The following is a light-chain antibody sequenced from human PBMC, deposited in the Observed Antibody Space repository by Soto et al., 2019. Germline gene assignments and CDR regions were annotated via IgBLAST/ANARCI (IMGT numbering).Light chain of an antibody. CDR2: DTS. J-gene: IGLJ2*01. V-gene: IGLV7-46*01. CDR3: LLSYSAAVV. Sequence: QAVVTQEPSLTVSPGGTVTLTCGSSTGAVTSGHYPYWFQQKPGQAPRTLIYDTSNKHSWTPARFSGSLLGGKAALTLSGAPPEDVAESHCLLSYSAAVVFGGGTKLTVL. CDR1: TGAVTSGHY.